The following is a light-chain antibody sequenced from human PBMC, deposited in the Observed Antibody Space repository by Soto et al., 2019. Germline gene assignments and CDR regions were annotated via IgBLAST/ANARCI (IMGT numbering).Light chain of an antibody. V-gene: IGKV3-11*01. CDR2: DAS. Sequence: EIVLTQSPATLSLSPGDRATLSCRAGQNIMSYLAWYQQKPGQAPRLLIYDASNMATGIPPRFSGSGSGTDFTVIISSLDAEDFAVYYSQRRAVCWTFGQGTKVEVK. CDR3: QRRAVCWT. J-gene: IGKJ1*01. CDR1: QNIMSY.